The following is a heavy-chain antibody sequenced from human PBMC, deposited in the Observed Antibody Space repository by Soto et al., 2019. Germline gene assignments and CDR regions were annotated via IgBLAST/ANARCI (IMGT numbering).Heavy chain of an antibody. CDR2: ISYDGSNK. D-gene: IGHD1-1*01. J-gene: IGHJ4*02. CDR1: GFTFSSYA. Sequence: GGSLRLSCAASGFTFSSYAMHWVRQAPGKGLEWVAVISYDGSNKYYADSVKGRFTISRDNSKNTLYLQMNSLRAEDTAVYYCARDGGGWNARPRGYYFDYWGQGTLVTVSS. V-gene: IGHV3-30-3*01. CDR3: ARDGGGWNARPRGYYFDY.